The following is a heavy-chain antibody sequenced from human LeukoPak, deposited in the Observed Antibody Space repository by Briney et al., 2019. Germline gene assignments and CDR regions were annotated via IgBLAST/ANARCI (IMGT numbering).Heavy chain of an antibody. CDR1: GFTFSSYG. V-gene: IGHV3-30*02. J-gene: IGHJ4*02. D-gene: IGHD1-26*01. CDR2: IRYDGSNK. CDR3: AKDRLVGRGVYSDY. Sequence: TGGSLRLSCAASGFTFSSYGMHWVRQAPGQGLEWVAFIRYDGSNKYYADSVKGRFTISRDNSKNTLYLQMNSLRAEDTAVYYCAKDRLVGRGVYSDYWGQGTLVTVSS.